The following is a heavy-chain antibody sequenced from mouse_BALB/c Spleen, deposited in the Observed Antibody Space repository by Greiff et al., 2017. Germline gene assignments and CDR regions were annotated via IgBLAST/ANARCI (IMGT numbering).Heavy chain of an antibody. CDR2: IDPENGNT. CDR1: GFNIKDYY. V-gene: IGHV14-1*02. D-gene: IGHD4-1*01. J-gene: IGHJ4*01. CDR3: ARLGRRGNAMDY. Sequence: EVKLVESGAELVRPGALVKLSCKASGFNIKDYYMHWVKQRPEQGLEWIGWIDPENGNTIYDPKFQGKASITADTSSNTAYLQLSSLTSEDTAVYYCARLGRRGNAMDYWGQGTSVTVSS.